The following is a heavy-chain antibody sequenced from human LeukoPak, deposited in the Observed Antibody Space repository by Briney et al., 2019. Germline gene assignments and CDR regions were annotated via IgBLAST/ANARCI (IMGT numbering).Heavy chain of an antibody. CDR3: AFSSYYLQGNYYYMDV. D-gene: IGHD1-26*01. J-gene: IGHJ6*03. CDR1: GYTFTSYY. CDR2: INPSGGST. V-gene: IGHV1-46*01. Sequence: GASVKVSCKASGYTFTSYYMHWVRQAPGQGLEWMGIINPSGGSTSYAQKFQGRVTMTRDTSTSTVYMELGSLRSDDTAVYYCAFSSYYLQGNYYYMDVWGKGTTVTVSS.